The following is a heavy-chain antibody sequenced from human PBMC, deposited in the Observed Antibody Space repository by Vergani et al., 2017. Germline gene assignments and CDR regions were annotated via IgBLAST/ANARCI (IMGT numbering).Heavy chain of an antibody. Sequence: QLQLQESGPGLVKPSETLSLTCTVSGGSISSSSYYWGCIRQPPGKGLEWIGSIYYSGSTYYNPSLKSRVTISVDTSKNQFSLKLSSVTAADTAVYYCASSPEVEMATIEGAFDIWGQGTMVTVSS. D-gene: IGHD5-24*01. CDR1: GGSISSSSYY. V-gene: IGHV4-39*01. J-gene: IGHJ3*02. CDR2: IYYSGST. CDR3: ASSPEVEMATIEGAFDI.